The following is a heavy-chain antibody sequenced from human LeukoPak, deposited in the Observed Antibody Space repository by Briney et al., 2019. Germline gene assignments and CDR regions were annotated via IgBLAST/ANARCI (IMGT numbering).Heavy chain of an antibody. J-gene: IGHJ3*01. Sequence: SETLSLTCTVSGGSISTSSYYWGWIRQPPGRGLEWIGSIFYSGSIYYNPSLKSRVTMSVDTSKNQVSLKLKSVTAADTAVYYCARHSPLEDLSVRAFDVWGQGTMVTVSS. V-gene: IGHV4-39*01. CDR1: GGSISTSSYY. CDR2: IFYSGSI. CDR3: ARHSPLEDLSVRAFDV. D-gene: IGHD3-16*02.